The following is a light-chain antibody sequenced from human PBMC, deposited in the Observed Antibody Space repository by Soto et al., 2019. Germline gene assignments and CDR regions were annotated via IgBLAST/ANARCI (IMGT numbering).Light chain of an antibody. Sequence: ETVLTHAPATRSLSLVKGATLSFIASQSVSSYSAWYQQKPGQAPSLLIYDASNRATGIPARFSGSGSGTDFTLTIRSLEPEDFAVYYCQQSSNWPPINCGQGTRLAIK. CDR1: QSVSSY. J-gene: IGKJ5*01. CDR3: QQSSNWPPIN. V-gene: IGKV3-11*01. CDR2: DAS.